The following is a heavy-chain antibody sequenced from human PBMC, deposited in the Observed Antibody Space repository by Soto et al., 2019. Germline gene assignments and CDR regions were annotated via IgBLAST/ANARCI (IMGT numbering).Heavy chain of an antibody. CDR3: ARDRFMVVAATAYYYYGMDV. V-gene: IGHV3-30-3*01. J-gene: IGHJ6*02. CDR2: ISYDGSNK. D-gene: IGHD2-15*01. CDR1: GFTVSSYA. Sequence: GSLRLSCAASGFTVSSYAMHWVRQAPGKGLEWVAVISYDGSNKYYADSVKGRFTISRDNSKNTLYLQMNSLRAEDTAVYYCARDRFMVVAATAYYYYGMDVWGQGTTVTVSS.